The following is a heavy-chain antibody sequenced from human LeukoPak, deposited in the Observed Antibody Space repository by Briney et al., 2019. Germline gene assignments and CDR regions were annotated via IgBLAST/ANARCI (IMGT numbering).Heavy chain of an antibody. J-gene: IGHJ5*02. CDR3: ARDRAATQDWVEFDP. V-gene: IGHV3-23*01. CDR2: IRGSGET. Sequence: GGSLRLSCTTSGFFFGAYAMSWFRQAPGKGLEWVSLIRGSGETFYADSVKGRFTISRDDSKTTVYLQMNSLRVEDTAEYFCARDRAATQDWVEFDPWGQGTLVTVSS. D-gene: IGHD3/OR15-3a*01. CDR1: GFFFGAYA.